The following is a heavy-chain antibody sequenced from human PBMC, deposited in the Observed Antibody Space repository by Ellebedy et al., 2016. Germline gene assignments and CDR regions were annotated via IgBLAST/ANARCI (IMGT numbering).Heavy chain of an antibody. Sequence: GESLKISXAASGFTFSNYGMHWVRQAPGKGLEWVALVSPAGHTKYYADSVKGRFTISRDNANDALSLQMDTLRPEDTALYYCAKGSGHDSDHFIMDVWGQGTTVAVSS. V-gene: IGHV3-30*18. CDR1: GFTFSNYG. J-gene: IGHJ6*02. D-gene: IGHD5-12*01. CDR2: VSPAGHTK. CDR3: AKGSGHDSDHFIMDV.